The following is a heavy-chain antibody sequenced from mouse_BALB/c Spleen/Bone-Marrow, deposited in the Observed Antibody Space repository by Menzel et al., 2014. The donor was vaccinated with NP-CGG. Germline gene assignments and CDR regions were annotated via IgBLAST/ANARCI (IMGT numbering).Heavy chain of an antibody. CDR2: INPSNGGT. D-gene: IGHD2-13*01. CDR1: GYTFTSYY. CDR3: TREGDSPFAY. J-gene: IGHJ3*01. V-gene: IGHV1S81*02. Sequence: QVQLQQSGAELVKPGASVKLSCKASGYTFTSYYMYWVKQRPGQGLEWIGEINPSNGGTNFNEKFKSKATLTVDKSSITAYMQLSSLTSEDSAVYYCTREGDSPFAYWGQGTLVTVSA.